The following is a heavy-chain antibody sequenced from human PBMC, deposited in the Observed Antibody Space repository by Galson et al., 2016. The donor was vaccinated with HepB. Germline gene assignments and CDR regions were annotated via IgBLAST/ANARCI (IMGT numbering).Heavy chain of an antibody. V-gene: IGHV4-4*02. Sequence: SETLSLTCTVSGDSIDRNNWWSWVRQSPGKGLEWVGEIYHSGTTNYNPSLESRVSMSVLLDGWSKLQFSLSLTSVTAADTAISYCAGLYEDVSLHYRPVAYWGRGTLVTVSS. J-gene: IGHJ4*02. CDR2: IYHSGTT. D-gene: IGHD3-16*02. CDR1: GDSIDRNNW. CDR3: AGLYEDVSLHYRPVAY.